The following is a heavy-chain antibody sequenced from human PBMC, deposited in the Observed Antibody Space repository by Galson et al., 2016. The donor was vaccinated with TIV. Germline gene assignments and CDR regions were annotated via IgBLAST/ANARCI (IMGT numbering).Heavy chain of an antibody. J-gene: IGHJ6*03. V-gene: IGHV1-8*02. CDR3: ATGHSGGGYFYYYYMNV. Sequence: SVKVPCKASRYTFIDYYIHWVRQAPGQGLEWMGWMNPDSGSRGYAQRFQGRLTMTRNISTSTFYMELNGLTYEDAAVYYCATGHSGGGYFYYYYMNVWGTGTTVTVSS. CDR1: RYTFIDYY. D-gene: IGHD2-15*01. CDR2: MNPDSGSR.